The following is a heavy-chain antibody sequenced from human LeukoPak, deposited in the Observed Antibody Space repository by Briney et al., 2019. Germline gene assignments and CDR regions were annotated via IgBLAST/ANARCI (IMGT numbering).Heavy chain of an antibody. CDR1: GYSFSSYE. Sequence: ASVKVSCKASGYSFSSYEINWVRQAPGQGLEWMGWMNPNSDFTDYAQRFQGRVTMTRNTSIRTAYLELSSLRAEDTAVYYCARVKDYTNAFDIWGQGTMVIVSS. CDR2: MNPNSDFT. V-gene: IGHV1-8*01. D-gene: IGHD4-11*01. J-gene: IGHJ3*02. CDR3: ARVKDYTNAFDI.